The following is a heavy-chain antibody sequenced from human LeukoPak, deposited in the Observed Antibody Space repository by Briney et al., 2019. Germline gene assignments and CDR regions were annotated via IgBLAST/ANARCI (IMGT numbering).Heavy chain of an antibody. Sequence: GGSLRLSCAASGFTFSSYAMSWVRQAPGKGLEWVSAISGSGGSTYYADSVKGRFTISRDNSKNTLYLQMNSLRAEDTAVYYCAKDQLVGATVTVSGRPGNFDYWGQGTLVTVSS. CDR3: AKDQLVGATVTVSGRPGNFDY. CDR1: GFTFSSYA. CDR2: ISGSGGST. J-gene: IGHJ4*02. D-gene: IGHD1-26*01. V-gene: IGHV3-23*01.